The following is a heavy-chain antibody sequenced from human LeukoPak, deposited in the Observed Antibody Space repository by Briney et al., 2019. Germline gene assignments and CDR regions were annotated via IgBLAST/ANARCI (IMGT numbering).Heavy chain of an antibody. J-gene: IGHJ4*02. CDR3: TRDRGAYNLYDY. V-gene: IGHV3-49*03. CDR1: GFTFGDYA. D-gene: IGHD1-1*01. CDR2: IRSKAYGETA. Sequence: GGSLRLSCTASGFTFGDYAMSWIRQAPGKGLEWVGFIRSKAYGETADYAASVKGRFTISRDDSKAIAYLQMNSLKTEDTAVYHCTRDRGAYNLYDYWGQGTLVTVFS.